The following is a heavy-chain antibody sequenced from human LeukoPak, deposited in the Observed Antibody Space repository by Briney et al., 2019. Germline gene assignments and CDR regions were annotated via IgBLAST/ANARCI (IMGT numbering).Heavy chain of an antibody. J-gene: IGHJ4*02. Sequence: PSETLSLTCTVSGGSISSSSYYWGWIRQPPGKGLEWIGSIYYSGSTYYNPSLKSRVTIPVDTSKNQFSLKLSSVTAADTAVYYCARILYGSGSYYAYYFDYWGQGTLVTVSS. CDR1: GGSISSSSYY. CDR2: IYYSGST. V-gene: IGHV4-39*01. D-gene: IGHD3-10*01. CDR3: ARILYGSGSYYAYYFDY.